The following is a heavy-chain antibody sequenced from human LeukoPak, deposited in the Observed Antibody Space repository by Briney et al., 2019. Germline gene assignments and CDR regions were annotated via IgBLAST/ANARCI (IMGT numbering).Heavy chain of an antibody. J-gene: IGHJ5*02. D-gene: IGHD2-2*01. CDR3: AREVDCSSTSCSTNWFDP. CDR1: GGSISSGSYY. Sequence: SETLSLTCTVSGGSISSGSYYWSWIRQPAGKGLEWIGRIYTSGSTNYNPSLKSRVTISVDTSKNQFSLKLSSVTAADTAVYYCAREVDCSSTSCSTNWFDPWGQGTLVIVSS. CDR2: IYTSGST. V-gene: IGHV4-61*02.